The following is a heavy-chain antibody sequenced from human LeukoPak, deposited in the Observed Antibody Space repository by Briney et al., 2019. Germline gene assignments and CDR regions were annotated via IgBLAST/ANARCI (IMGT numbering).Heavy chain of an antibody. V-gene: IGHV3-53*01. Sequence: GGSLRLSCAASGFTFSSYAMSWVRQAPGKGLKWVSIIYSGGGTYYANSVRGRFTISRDNSKNTLYLQMNSLRDEDTAVCYCARGSYYYDSSGYYHDAFDIWGQGTLVIVSS. D-gene: IGHD3-22*01. CDR1: GFTFSSYA. CDR3: ARGSYYYDSSGYYHDAFDI. CDR2: IYSGGGT. J-gene: IGHJ3*02.